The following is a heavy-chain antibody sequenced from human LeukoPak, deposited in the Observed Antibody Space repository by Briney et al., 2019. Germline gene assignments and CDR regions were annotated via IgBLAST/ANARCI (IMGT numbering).Heavy chain of an antibody. CDR3: ARGRDSKWELLIRGDNWFDP. D-gene: IGHD1-26*01. J-gene: IGHJ5*02. V-gene: IGHV4-59*01. CDR2: IYYSGST. CDR1: GGSISSYY. Sequence: SETLSLTCTVSGGSISSYYWSWLRQPPGKGLEWIGYIYYSGSTNYNPSLKSRVTISVDTSKNQFSLKLSSVTAADTAVYYCARGRDSKWELLIRGDNWFDPWGQGTLVTVSS.